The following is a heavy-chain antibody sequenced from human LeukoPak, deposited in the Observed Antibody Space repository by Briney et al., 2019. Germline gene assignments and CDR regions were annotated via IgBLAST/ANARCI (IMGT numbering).Heavy chain of an antibody. V-gene: IGHV4-34*01. J-gene: IGHJ4*02. CDR2: INHSGST. D-gene: IGHD3-3*01. CDR3: ARSLGIFGVVYFDY. Sequence: KPSETLSLTCAVYGGSFSADYWSWIRQPPGKGLEWIGEINHSGSTNYNPSLKSRVTISVDTSKNQFSLKLFSVTAADTAVYYCARSLGIFGVVYFDYWGQGTLVTVSS. CDR1: GGSFSADY.